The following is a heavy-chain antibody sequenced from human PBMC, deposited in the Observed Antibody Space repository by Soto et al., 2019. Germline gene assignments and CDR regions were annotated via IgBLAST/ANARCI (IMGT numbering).Heavy chain of an antibody. CDR3: ARGLTYAGDFDY. J-gene: IGHJ4*02. D-gene: IGHD7-27*01. CDR2: INHSGST. V-gene: IGHV4-34*01. CDR1: GGSFVGYY. Sequence: PSETLSLTCAVYGGSFVGYYCSCVRQPPLKWLEWIGEINHSGSTNYNPSLKSRVTISVDTSKNQFSLKLSSVTAADTAVYYCARGLTYAGDFDYWGQGTLVTVSS.